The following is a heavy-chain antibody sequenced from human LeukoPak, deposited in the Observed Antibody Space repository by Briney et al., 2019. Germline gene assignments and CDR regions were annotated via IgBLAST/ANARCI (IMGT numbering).Heavy chain of an antibody. V-gene: IGHV3-48*01. Sequence: PGGSLRLSCAASGFTFSSYSMNWVRQAPGKGLEWVSYISSSSSTIYYADSVKGRFTISRDNAKNSLYLQMNSLRAEDTAVYYCAKGSSSSWYPFAPSGVENDYWGQGTLVTVSS. CDR3: AKGSSSSWYPFAPSGVENDY. CDR2: ISSSSSTI. J-gene: IGHJ4*02. CDR1: GFTFSSYS. D-gene: IGHD6-13*01.